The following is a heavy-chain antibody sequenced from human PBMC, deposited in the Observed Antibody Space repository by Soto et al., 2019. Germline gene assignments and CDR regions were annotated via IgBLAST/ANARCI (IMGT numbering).Heavy chain of an antibody. CDR1: GFTFSSYS. D-gene: IGHD1-7*01. Sequence: GGSLRLSCAASGFTFSSYSMNWVRQAPGKGLEWVSYISSSSSTIYYADSVKGRFTISRDNAKNSLYLQMNSLRDEDTAVYYCASSSNWNYVHWFDPWGQGTLVTVSS. CDR3: ASSSNWNYVHWFDP. CDR2: ISSSSSTI. V-gene: IGHV3-48*02. J-gene: IGHJ5*02.